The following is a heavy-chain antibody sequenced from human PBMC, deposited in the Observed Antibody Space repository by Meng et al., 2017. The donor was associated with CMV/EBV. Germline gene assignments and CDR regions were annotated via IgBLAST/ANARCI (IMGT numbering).Heavy chain of an antibody. Sequence: YGGSFSGYYWSWIRQPPGKGLKRIGEINHSGSTNYNPSLKRRVTISVDTSKNQFSLKLSSVTAADTAVYYCARFPRYSSRWYIVDYWGQGTLVTVSS. J-gene: IGHJ4*02. D-gene: IGHD6-13*01. CDR2: INHSGST. CDR3: ARFPRYSSRWYIVDY. V-gene: IGHV4-34*01. CDR1: GGSFSGYY.